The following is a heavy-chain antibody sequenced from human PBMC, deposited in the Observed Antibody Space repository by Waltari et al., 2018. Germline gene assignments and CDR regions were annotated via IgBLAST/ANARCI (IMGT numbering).Heavy chain of an antibody. J-gene: IGHJ4*02. V-gene: IGHV3-7*01. Sequence: EVQLVESGGGLVQPGGSLRLSFAASGFTFSSYSMRWVRQAPGKGLEWVANIKQDGSEKYYVDSVKGRFTISRDNAKNSLYLQMNSLRAEDTAVYYCARALVDWNYVFYFDYWGQGTLVTVSS. CDR3: ARALVDWNYVFYFDY. D-gene: IGHD1-7*01. CDR2: IKQDGSEK. CDR1: GFTFSSYS.